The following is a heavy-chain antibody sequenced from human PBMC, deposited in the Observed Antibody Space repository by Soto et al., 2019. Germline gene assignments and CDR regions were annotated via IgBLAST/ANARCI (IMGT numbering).Heavy chain of an antibody. V-gene: IGHV3-74*01. D-gene: IGHD3-16*01. CDR2: INSDGITT. J-gene: IGHJ4*02. CDR3: ASGAAF. Sequence: PGGSLRLSCAASGFSLSSVWMHWVRQSPGEGLQWVSRINSDGITTHYADSVEGRFTVSRDNAGNTLYLQMTSLRVEDTAVYYCASGAAFRGQGILVTVSS. CDR1: GFSLSSVW.